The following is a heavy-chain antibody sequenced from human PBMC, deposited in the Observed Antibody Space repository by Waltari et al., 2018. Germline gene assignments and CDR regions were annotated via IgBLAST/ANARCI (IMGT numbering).Heavy chain of an antibody. D-gene: IGHD1-7*01. CDR2: LHQNGGP. CDR3: ARGLDLNYPDALDI. V-gene: IGHV4-34*02. Sequence: QVQLQQWGAELLEPSETLSLTCAVFGWSINEYFWNWIRQTPGKGLEWIGDLHQNGGPNYTPSLQSRVTISVDTSKNHVYLELRSLTAADTAVYYCARGLDLNYPDALDIWGQGTTVTVSS. CDR1: GWSINEYF. J-gene: IGHJ3*02.